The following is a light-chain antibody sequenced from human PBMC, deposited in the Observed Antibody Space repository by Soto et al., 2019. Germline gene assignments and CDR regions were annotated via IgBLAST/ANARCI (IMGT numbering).Light chain of an antibody. V-gene: IGKV1-39*01. Sequence: DIQMTQSPSSLSASVGDRVTITCRASQSISSYLNWYQQKPGKAPKLLIYAASSLQSGVPSRFSGSGSETEFTLTINSLQPEDFATYYCQQYNSYWTFGQGTKVDIK. CDR1: QSISSY. CDR3: QQYNSYWT. CDR2: AAS. J-gene: IGKJ1*01.